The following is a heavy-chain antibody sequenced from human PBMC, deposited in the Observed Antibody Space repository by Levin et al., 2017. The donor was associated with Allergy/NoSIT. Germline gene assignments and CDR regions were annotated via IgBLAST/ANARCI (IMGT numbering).Heavy chain of an antibody. CDR3: ARLVRYCGGDCYPPGWYFDL. CDR2: ISAYNGNT. CDR1: GYTFTSYG. J-gene: IGHJ2*01. Sequence: ASVKVSCKASGYTFTSYGISWVRQAPGQGLEWMGWISAYNGNTNYAQKLQGRVTMTTDTSTSTAYMELRSLRSDDTAVYYCARLVRYCGGDCYPPGWYFDLWGRGTLVTVSS. D-gene: IGHD2-21*02. V-gene: IGHV1-18*01.